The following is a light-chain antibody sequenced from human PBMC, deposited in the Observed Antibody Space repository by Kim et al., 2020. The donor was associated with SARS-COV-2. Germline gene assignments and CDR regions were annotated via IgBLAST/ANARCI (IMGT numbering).Light chain of an antibody. Sequence: SASVGDRVTITCRASQDISNALAWYQQRPGTTPNLLIYDASSLESGVPSRFSGSGSGTDFTLTIHSLQPEDFATYYCQQFKNYPPFGGGTKVDIK. CDR2: DAS. J-gene: IGKJ4*01. CDR1: QDISNA. V-gene: IGKV1D-13*01. CDR3: QQFKNYPP.